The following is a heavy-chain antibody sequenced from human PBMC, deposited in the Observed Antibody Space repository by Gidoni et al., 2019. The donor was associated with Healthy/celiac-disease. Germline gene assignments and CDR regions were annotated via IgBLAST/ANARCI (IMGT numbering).Heavy chain of an antibody. J-gene: IGHJ6*02. CDR3: ARVPYCSGGSCYGETILEYGMDV. CDR2: TYYRSKWYN. CDR1: GDSVSSNSAA. D-gene: IGHD2-15*01. Sequence: QVQLQQSGPGLVKPSQTLSLTCAISGDSVSSNSAAWNWIRQSPARGLEWLGRTYYRSKWYNDYAVSVKSRITINPDTSKNQFSLQLNSVTPEDTAVYYCARVPYCSGGSCYGETILEYGMDVWGQGTTVTVSS. V-gene: IGHV6-1*01.